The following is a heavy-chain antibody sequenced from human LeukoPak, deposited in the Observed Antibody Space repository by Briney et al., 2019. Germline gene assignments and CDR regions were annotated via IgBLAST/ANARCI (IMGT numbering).Heavy chain of an antibody. J-gene: IGHJ4*02. V-gene: IGHV4-39*01. CDR2: IYYSGST. D-gene: IGHD3-22*01. CDR3: ARRGGYYDSSGYHER. Sequence: SETLSLTCTVSGGSISSGSYYWGWIRQPPGKGLEWIGSIYYSGSTYYNPSLKSRVTISVDTSKNQFSLKLSSVTAADTAVYYCARRGGYYDSSGYHERWGQGTLVTVSS. CDR1: GGSISSGSYY.